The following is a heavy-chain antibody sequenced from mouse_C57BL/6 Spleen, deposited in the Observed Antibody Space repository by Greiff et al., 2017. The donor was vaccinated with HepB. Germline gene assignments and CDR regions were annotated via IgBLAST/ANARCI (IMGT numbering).Heavy chain of an antibody. Sequence: QVQLQQPGAELVMPGASVKLSCKASGYTFTSYWMHWVNQRPGQGLEWIGEIDPSDSYTNYNQKFKGKSTLTVDKSSSTAYMQLSSLTSEDSAVYYCARVVIYYYGSGYFDVWGTGTTVTVSS. J-gene: IGHJ1*03. CDR3: ARVVIYYYGSGYFDV. CDR1: GYTFTSYW. D-gene: IGHD1-1*01. CDR2: IDPSDSYT. V-gene: IGHV1-69*01.